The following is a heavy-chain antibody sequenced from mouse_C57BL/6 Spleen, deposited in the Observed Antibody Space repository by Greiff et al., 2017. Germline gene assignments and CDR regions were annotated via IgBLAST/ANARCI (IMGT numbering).Heavy chain of an antibody. V-gene: IGHV1-72*01. D-gene: IGHD2-3*01. J-gene: IGHJ2*01. CDR3: ARGGDGYYEKNFDY. Sequence: VKLMESGAELVKPGASVKLSCKASGYTFTSYWMHWVKQRPGRGLEWIGRIDPNSGGTKYNEKFKSKATLTVDKPSSTAYMQLSSLTSEDSAVYYCARGGDGYYEKNFDYWGQGTTLTVSS. CDR2: IDPNSGGT. CDR1: GYTFTSYW.